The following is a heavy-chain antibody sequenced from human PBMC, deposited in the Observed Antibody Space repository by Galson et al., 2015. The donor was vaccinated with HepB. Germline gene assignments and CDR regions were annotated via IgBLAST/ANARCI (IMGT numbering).Heavy chain of an antibody. CDR3: ASSGY. J-gene: IGHJ4*02. Sequence: SLRLSCAASRFVFRNYGMHWVRQAPGKGLEWVAVISYDGSNKYYADSVKGRFTVSRDNSKNTLYLQMNSLRAEDTAVYYCASSGYWGQGTLVTVSS. V-gene: IGHV3-30*19. CDR1: RFVFRNYG. D-gene: IGHD3-10*01. CDR2: ISYDGSNK.